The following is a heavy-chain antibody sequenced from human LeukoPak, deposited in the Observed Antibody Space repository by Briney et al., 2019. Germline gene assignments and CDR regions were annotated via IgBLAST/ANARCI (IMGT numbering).Heavy chain of an antibody. D-gene: IGHD6-19*01. CDR1: GGSISSSNW. CDR3: ASLSIAVAGTSDYYYYYGMDV. J-gene: IGHJ6*02. CDR2: IYHSGST. Sequence: PSGTLSLTCAVSGGSISSSNWWSWVRQPPGKGLEWIGEIYHSGSTNYNPSLKSRVTISVDKSKNQFSLKLSSVTAADTAVYYCASLSIAVAGTSDYYYYYGMDVWGQGTTVTVSS. V-gene: IGHV4-4*02.